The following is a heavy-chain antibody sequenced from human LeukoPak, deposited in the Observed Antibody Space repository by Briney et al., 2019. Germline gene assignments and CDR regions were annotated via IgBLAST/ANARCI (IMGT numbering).Heavy chain of an antibody. CDR1: DDSFSTHY. CDR2: ISSIGST. V-gene: IGHV4-59*11. J-gene: IGHJ3*01. D-gene: IGHD4-17*01. Sequence: SETLSLTCSVSDDSFSTHYWTWIRHPPGEGLEWIGYISSIGSTNYNPSLKSRVTITVDTSKKQFSLKMTSETAADTAVYYCARDPTTVTKGFDVWGQGTMVTVSS. CDR3: ARDPTTVTKGFDV.